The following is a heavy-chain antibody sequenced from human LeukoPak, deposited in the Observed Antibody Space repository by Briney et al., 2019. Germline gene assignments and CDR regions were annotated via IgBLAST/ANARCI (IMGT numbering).Heavy chain of an antibody. CDR2: ISSSGSTI. Sequence: PGGSLRLSCAASGFTFSSYEMNWVRQAPGKGLEWVSYISSSGSTIYYADSVKGRFTISRDNAKNSLYLQMNSLRAEDTAVYYCARDRKPPHRYGSGSYHWYCYYYGMDVWGQGTTVTVSS. CDR3: ARDRKPPHRYGSGSYHWYCYYYGMDV. D-gene: IGHD3-10*01. V-gene: IGHV3-48*03. J-gene: IGHJ6*02. CDR1: GFTFSSYE.